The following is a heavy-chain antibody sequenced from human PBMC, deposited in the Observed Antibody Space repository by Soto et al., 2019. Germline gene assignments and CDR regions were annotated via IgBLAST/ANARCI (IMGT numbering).Heavy chain of an antibody. V-gene: IGHV3-33*01. CDR1: GFTFNTYG. Sequence: QVQLVESGGGVVQPGRSLRLSCAASGFTFNTYGMHWVRQAPGKGLEWVAVIYYDGRNKYYADSVKGRFTISRDNSNSTVNLQMNSPRVEDTAVYYCARDLGELWPSVGGYWGQGTLVTVSS. J-gene: IGHJ4*02. D-gene: IGHD1-26*01. CDR2: IYYDGRNK. CDR3: ARDLGELWPSVGGY.